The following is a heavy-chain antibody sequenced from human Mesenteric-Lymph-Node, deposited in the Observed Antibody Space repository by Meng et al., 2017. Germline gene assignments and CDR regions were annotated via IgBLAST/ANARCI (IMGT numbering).Heavy chain of an antibody. CDR1: GFTVSSNY. D-gene: IGHD6-13*01. J-gene: IGHJ4*02. V-gene: IGHV3-11*04. Sequence: GESLKISCAASGFTVSSNYMSWIRQAPGKGLEWVSYISSSGSTIYYADSVKGRFTISRDNAKNSLYLQMNSLRAEDTAVYYCARCSYPSIAAAGTLWRLIDYWGQGTLVTVSS. CDR2: ISSSGSTI. CDR3: ARCSYPSIAAAGTLWRLIDY.